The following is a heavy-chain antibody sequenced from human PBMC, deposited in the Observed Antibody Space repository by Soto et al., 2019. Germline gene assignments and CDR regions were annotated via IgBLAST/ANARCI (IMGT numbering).Heavy chain of an antibody. CDR2: IYHSGST. Sequence: PSETLSLTCAVSGGSISSGGYSWSWIRQPPGKGLEWIGYIYHSGSTYYNPSLKSRVTISVDRSKNQFSLKLSSVTAADTAVYYCARAGGGYYYGSGNFDYWGQGTLVTVSS. V-gene: IGHV4-30-2*01. D-gene: IGHD3-10*01. CDR3: ARAGGGYYYGSGNFDY. J-gene: IGHJ4*02. CDR1: GGSISSGGYS.